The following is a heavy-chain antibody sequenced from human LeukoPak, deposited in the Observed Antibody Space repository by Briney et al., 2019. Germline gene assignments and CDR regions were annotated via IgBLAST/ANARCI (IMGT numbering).Heavy chain of an antibody. CDR3: ARASPGGAFDV. V-gene: IGHV1-2*02. CDR1: GHTFTAYY. CDR2: INPNSGGT. J-gene: IGHJ3*01. Sequence: ASVKVSCKASGHTFTAYYIHWVRQAPGQGLEWMGWINPNSGGTNYAQKFQGRVTMTRDTSISTAYMELSRLRSDDTAVYYCARASPGGAFDVWGQGTIVTVSS. D-gene: IGHD2-8*02.